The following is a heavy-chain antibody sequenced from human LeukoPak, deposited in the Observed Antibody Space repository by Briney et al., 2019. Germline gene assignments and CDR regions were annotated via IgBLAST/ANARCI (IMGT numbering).Heavy chain of an antibody. J-gene: IGHJ4*02. D-gene: IGHD2-15*01. CDR1: GYTFTGYF. CDR2: INPKTGDT. Sequence: ASVKVSCKASGYTFTGYFVHWVRQAPGQGLEWMGWINPKTGDTNYAQNFQGRVTMTRDTSISTVYMELSGLRSDDTALYYCARETGYCSGGRCYFIYWGQGTLVTVSS. CDR3: ARETGYCSGGRCYFIY. V-gene: IGHV1-2*02.